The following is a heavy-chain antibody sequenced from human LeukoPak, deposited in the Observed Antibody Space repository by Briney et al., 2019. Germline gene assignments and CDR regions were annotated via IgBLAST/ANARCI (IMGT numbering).Heavy chain of an antibody. Sequence: SETLSLTCAVYGGSFSGYYWSWIRQPPGKGLEWIGSMYYSGSTYYNPSLKSRITISIDTSKNQFSLKLSSVTAADTAVYYCWGPYQQHDYWGQGTVVTVSS. CDR2: MYYSGST. CDR3: WGPYQQHDY. J-gene: IGHJ4*02. D-gene: IGHD2-2*01. V-gene: IGHV4-34*03. CDR1: GGSFSGYY.